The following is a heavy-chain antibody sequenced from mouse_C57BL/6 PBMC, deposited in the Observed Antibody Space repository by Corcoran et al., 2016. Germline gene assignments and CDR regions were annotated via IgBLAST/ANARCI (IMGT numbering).Heavy chain of an antibody. D-gene: IGHD1-1*01. V-gene: IGHV9-3*01. CDR3: ARTTVVAYYFDY. J-gene: IGHJ2*01. CDR2: INTYSGVP. CDR1: GYTFTTYG. Sequence: QIQLVQSGPELKKPGETVKISCKASGYTFTTYGMSWVKQVPGKGLKWMGWINTYSGVPTYADDFKGRFAFSLETSASTAYLQINNLKNEDTATYFCARTTVVAYYFDYWGQGTTLTVSS.